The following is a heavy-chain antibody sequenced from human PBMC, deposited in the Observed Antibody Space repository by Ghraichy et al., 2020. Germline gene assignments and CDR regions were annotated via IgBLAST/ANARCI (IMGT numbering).Heavy chain of an antibody. Sequence: SETLSLTCTVSGGSISSGGYYWSWIRQHPGKGLEWIGYIYYSGSTYYNPSLKSRVTISVDTSKNQFSLKLSSVTAADTAVYYCAGGTPRDGVRGVIHFDYWGQGTLVTVSS. CDR3: AGGTPRDGVRGVIHFDY. D-gene: IGHD3-10*01. CDR1: GGSISSGGYY. J-gene: IGHJ4*02. CDR2: IYYSGST. V-gene: IGHV4-31*03.